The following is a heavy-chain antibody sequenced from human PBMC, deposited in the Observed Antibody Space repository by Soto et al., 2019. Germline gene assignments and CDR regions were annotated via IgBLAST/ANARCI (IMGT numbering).Heavy chain of an antibody. CDR3: ARASGGGVGTTSY. CDR2: ISAYNGNT. D-gene: IGHD1-26*01. J-gene: IGHJ4*02. V-gene: IGHV1-18*01. CDR1: GYILSNYG. Sequence: GASVKVSCKASGYILSNYGISWMRQVPGQGLEWMGWISAYNGNTNYAQKFQGRVTLTTDTSKNTAYMELRSLRSDDTAVYYCARASGGGVGTTSYWGQGTLVTVSS.